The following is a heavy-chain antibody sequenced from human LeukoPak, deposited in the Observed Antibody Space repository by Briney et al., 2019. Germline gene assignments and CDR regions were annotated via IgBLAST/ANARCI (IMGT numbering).Heavy chain of an antibody. CDR2: IPYDGSNE. D-gene: IGHD4-17*01. CDR3: ARVSPNTVTTLQYFDY. Sequence: GGSLRLSCAASGFSFSSYGMHWVRQAPGKGLEWVSFIPYDGSNEFYADSVEGQFIISRDNSKNMLYLQMNSLKDEDTAVYYCARVSPNTVTTLQYFDYWGQGTLVTVSS. J-gene: IGHJ4*02. V-gene: IGHV3-30*19. CDR1: GFSFSSYG.